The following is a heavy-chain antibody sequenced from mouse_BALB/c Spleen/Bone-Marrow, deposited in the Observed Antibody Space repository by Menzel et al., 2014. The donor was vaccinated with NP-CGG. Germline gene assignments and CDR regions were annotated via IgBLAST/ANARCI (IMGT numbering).Heavy chain of an antibody. V-gene: IGHV1S137*01. CDR3: ARDAMDY. CDR1: GYTFTDYA. J-gene: IGHJ4*01. Sequence: VQGVESGAELVRPGASVKISCKGSGYTFTDYAMHWVKQSHAKSLEWIGVISTYYGDASYNQKFKGKATMTVDKSSSTAYMELARLTSEDSAIYYCARDAMDYWGQGTSVTVSS. CDR2: ISTYYGDA.